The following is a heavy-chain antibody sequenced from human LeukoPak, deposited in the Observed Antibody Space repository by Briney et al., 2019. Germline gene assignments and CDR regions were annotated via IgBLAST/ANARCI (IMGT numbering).Heavy chain of an antibody. D-gene: IGHD6-13*01. Sequence: GESLKISCKGSGCSFTSYWIGWVRQMPGKGLEWMGIIYPGDSDTRYSPSFQGQVTISADKSISTAYLQWSSLKASDTAMYYCARHNERYSSSWYYWGQGTLVTVSS. V-gene: IGHV5-51*01. CDR2: IYPGDSDT. CDR1: GCSFTSYW. J-gene: IGHJ4*02. CDR3: ARHNERYSSSWYY.